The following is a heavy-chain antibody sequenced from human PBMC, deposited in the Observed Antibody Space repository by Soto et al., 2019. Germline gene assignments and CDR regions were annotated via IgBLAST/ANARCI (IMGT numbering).Heavy chain of an antibody. Sequence: QVQLVQSGAEVKKPGSSVKVSCKASGGTFSSYAFSWVRQAPGQGLEWMGGIIPLFGTTNYAQKFQGRVTITADESTSTAYMELSSLRSEDTAVYYCERVSSTGLDYGDNKPSWYVDLWGRGTLVTVSS. CDR3: ERVSSTGLDYGDNKPSWYVDL. V-gene: IGHV1-69*01. J-gene: IGHJ2*01. D-gene: IGHD4-17*01. CDR1: GGTFSSYA. CDR2: IIPLFGTT.